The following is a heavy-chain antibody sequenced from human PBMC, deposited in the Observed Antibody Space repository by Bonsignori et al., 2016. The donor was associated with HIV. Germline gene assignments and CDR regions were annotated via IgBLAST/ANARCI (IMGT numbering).Heavy chain of an antibody. D-gene: IGHD1-26*01. J-gene: IGHJ6*03. CDR2: IIPILGIA. V-gene: IGHV1-69*10. CDR3: ARGQVGATAYYYYYMDV. CDR1: GGTFSSYA. Sequence: SVKVSCKASGGTFSSYAISWVRQAPGQGLEWMGGIIPILGIANYAQKFQGRVTITADESTSTAYMELSSLRSEDTAVYYCARGQVGATAYYYYYMDVWGKGTTVTVSS.